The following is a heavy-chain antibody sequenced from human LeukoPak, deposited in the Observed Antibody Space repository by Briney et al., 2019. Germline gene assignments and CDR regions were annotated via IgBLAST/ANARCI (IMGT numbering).Heavy chain of an antibody. Sequence: GGSLRLSCAASGFTVSNNYMNWVRQAPGKRLEWVSVINTGASTFYTDSVKGRFTVSTDNSNNTLYLQMNSLRAEDTAVYYCAKKGGYLDYWGQGTLVTVSS. CDR3: AKKGGYLDY. V-gene: IGHV3-66*01. CDR1: GFTVSNNY. D-gene: IGHD3-16*01. CDR2: INTGAST. J-gene: IGHJ4*02.